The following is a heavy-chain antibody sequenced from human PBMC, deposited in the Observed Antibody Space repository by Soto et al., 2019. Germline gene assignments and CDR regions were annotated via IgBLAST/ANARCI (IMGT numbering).Heavy chain of an antibody. Sequence: SETLSLTCTVSGDSISSSSYYWGWIRQPPGKGLEWIGYIYYSGSTYYNPSLKSRVTISVDTSKNQFSLKLSSVTAADTAVYYCATHGLLSYYFDYWGQGTLVTVSS. CDR2: IYYSGST. D-gene: IGHD2-2*01. J-gene: IGHJ4*02. CDR1: GDSISSSSYY. CDR3: ATHGLLSYYFDY. V-gene: IGHV4-31*02.